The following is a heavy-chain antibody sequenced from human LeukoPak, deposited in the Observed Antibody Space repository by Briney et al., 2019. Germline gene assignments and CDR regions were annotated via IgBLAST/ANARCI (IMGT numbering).Heavy chain of an antibody. D-gene: IGHD3-10*01. J-gene: IGHJ4*02. V-gene: IGHV3-7*01. CDR3: ARGNAAMVRGVTSYYFDY. CDR2: IKQDGSEK. CDR1: GFTFSNYW. Sequence: GGSLRLSCAASGFTFSNYWMSWVRQAPGKGLEWVANIKQDGSEKYYVDSVKGRCTISRDNAKNSLYLQTNSLRAEDTGVYYCARGNAAMVRGVTSYYFDYWGQGTLVTVSS.